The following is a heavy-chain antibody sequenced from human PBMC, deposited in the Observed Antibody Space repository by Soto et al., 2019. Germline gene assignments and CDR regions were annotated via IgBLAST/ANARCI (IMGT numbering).Heavy chain of an antibody. J-gene: IGHJ5*02. D-gene: IGHD3-10*01. CDR1: GFTFSRYA. Sequence: GGSLRLSCAASGFTFSRYAMSCVRQAPGKGLEWVSAISGSGGSTYCADSVKGRFTISRDNSKNTLYLQMNSLRAEDTAVYYCDLFPVYDYGASSSYKWLDPWGQGTLVTLSS. CDR3: DLFPVYDYGASSSYKWLDP. V-gene: IGHV3-23*01. CDR2: ISGSGGST.